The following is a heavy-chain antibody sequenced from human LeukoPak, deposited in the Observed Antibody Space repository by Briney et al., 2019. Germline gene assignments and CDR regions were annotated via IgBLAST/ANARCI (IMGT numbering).Heavy chain of an antibody. CDR2: ISGSNSYI. V-gene: IGHV3-21*01. D-gene: IGHD3-22*01. J-gene: IGHJ4*02. CDR3: ARGDDSSGYYPRDFDY. Sequence: GGSLRLSCAASGFTFSSYWMSWVRQAPGKGLEWVSSISGSNSYIFYADSVKGRFTVSRDNAKDSLYLQMNSLRAEDTAVYYCARGDDSSGYYPRDFDYWGQGTLVTVSS. CDR1: GFTFSSYW.